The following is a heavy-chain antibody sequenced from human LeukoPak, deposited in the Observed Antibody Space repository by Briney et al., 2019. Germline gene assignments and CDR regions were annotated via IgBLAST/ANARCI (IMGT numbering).Heavy chain of an antibody. D-gene: IGHD1-26*01. CDR3: AKDQNSGSYLGRFDY. CDR1: GFTFSSYA. V-gene: IGHV3-23*01. Sequence: PGGSLRLSCAASGFTFSSYAMSWVRQAPGQGLEWVSGVRGSGGSTYYADSVKGRFTISRDNSKNTLYLQMNSLRAEDTALYYCAKDQNSGSYLGRFDYWGQGTLVTVSS. CDR2: VRGSGGST. J-gene: IGHJ4*02.